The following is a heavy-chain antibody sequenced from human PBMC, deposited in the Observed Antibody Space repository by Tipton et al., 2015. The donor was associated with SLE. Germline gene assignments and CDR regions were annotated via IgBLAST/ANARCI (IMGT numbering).Heavy chain of an antibody. CDR3: AREYAGYCSGGSCSRYFDL. CDR2: ISGSGGST. V-gene: IGHV3-23*01. Sequence: SLRLSCTASGFTFGDYAMSWFRQAPGKGLEWVSAISGSGGSTYYADSVKGRFTISRDNSKNTLYLQMNSLRAEDTAVYYCAREYAGYCSGGSCSRYFDLWGRGTLVTVSS. CDR1: GFTFGDYA. J-gene: IGHJ2*01. D-gene: IGHD2-15*01.